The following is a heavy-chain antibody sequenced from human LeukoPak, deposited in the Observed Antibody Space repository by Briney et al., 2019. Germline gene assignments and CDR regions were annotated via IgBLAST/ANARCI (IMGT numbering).Heavy chain of an antibody. CDR2: ISAYNGNT. Sequence: GASVKVSCKASGYTFTSYGISWVRQAPGQGLEWMGWISAYNGNTNYAQKLRGRVTMTTDTSTSTAYMELRSLRSDDTAVYYCARAASIVVVVAAIDYWGQGTLVTVSS. V-gene: IGHV1-18*01. CDR1: GYTFTSYG. J-gene: IGHJ4*02. CDR3: ARAASIVVVVAAIDY. D-gene: IGHD2-15*01.